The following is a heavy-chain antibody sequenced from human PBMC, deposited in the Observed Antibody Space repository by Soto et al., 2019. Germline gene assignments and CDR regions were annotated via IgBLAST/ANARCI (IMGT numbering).Heavy chain of an antibody. D-gene: IGHD1-26*01. CDR2: IDPSGGGT. Sequence: QVQLVQSGAEVGKPGASVKISCEPSGYTFTNYYIHWVRQAPGQGLEWMGTIDPSGGGTIYAQKFQGRVTLTRDTSTRTVSMELTSLRSEDMAIYYCARVVNYKVGTSVMIAYWGQGTLVTVSS. CDR1: GYTFTNYY. V-gene: IGHV1-46*01. CDR3: ARVVNYKVGTSVMIAY. J-gene: IGHJ4*02.